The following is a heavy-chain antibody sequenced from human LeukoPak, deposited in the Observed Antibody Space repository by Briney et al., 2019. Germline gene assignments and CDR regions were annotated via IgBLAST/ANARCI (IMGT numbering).Heavy chain of an antibody. J-gene: IGHJ5*02. V-gene: IGHV4-59*08. CDR3: ARRLGYCSGGSCYDWFDP. D-gene: IGHD2-15*01. CDR2: IYYSGST. Sequence: KPSETLSLTCTVSGGSISSYYWSWIRQPTGKGLEWIGYIYYSGSTNYNPSLKSRVTISVDTSKNQFSLKLSSVTAADTAVYYCARRLGYCSGGSCYDWFDPWGQGTLVTVSS. CDR1: GGSISSYY.